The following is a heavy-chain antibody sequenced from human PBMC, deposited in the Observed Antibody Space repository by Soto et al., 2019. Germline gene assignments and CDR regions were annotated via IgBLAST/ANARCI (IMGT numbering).Heavy chain of an antibody. CDR3: AGENNSSSWYGVDWCFDL. V-gene: IGHV1-69*12. J-gene: IGHJ2*01. CDR1: GGTFSSYA. Sequence: QVQLVQSGAEVKKPGSSVKVSCKASGGTFSSYAISWVRQAPGQGLEWMGGIIPIFGTANYAQKFQGRVTITADESTSTAYMELSSLRSEDTAVYYCAGENNSSSWYGVDWCFDLWGRGTLVTVSS. D-gene: IGHD6-13*01. CDR2: IIPIFGTA.